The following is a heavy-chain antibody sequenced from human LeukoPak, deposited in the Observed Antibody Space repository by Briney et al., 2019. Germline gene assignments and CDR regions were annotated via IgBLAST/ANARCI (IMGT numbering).Heavy chain of an antibody. V-gene: IGHV3-33*01. CDR2: IWYDGSNK. CDR3: ARGQGNGSFQYSHYFDY. D-gene: IGHD5-24*01. CDR1: GFTFSSYG. J-gene: IGHJ4*02. Sequence: GGSLRLSCAASGFTFSSYGMHWVRQAPGKGLEWVAVIWYDGSNKYYADSVKGRFTISRDNSKNTLYLQMNSLRAEDTAVYYCARGQGNGSFQYSHYFDYWGQGTLVTVSS.